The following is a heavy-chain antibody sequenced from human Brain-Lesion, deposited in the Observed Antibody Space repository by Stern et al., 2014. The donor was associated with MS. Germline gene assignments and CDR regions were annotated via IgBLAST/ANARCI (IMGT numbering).Heavy chain of an antibody. J-gene: IGHJ5*02. CDR2: IDSDESST. Sequence: EMQLVESGGGLVQPGGSLRLSCAASGFSFSGYWMHWVRQAPGKGLQWVSRIDSDESSTAYADSVKGRFTITRDNAKKMVYLQMNSLRAEDTAMYYCALPPYYDFGRTWCQGTLVTVSS. V-gene: IGHV3-74*02. CDR1: GFSFSGYW. CDR3: ALPPYYDFGRT. D-gene: IGHD3-3*01.